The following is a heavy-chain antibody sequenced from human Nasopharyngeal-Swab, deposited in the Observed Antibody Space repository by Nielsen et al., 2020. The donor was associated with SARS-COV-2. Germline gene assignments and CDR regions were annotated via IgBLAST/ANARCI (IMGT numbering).Heavy chain of an antibody. Sequence: SETLSLTCTFPGGSISSSSYYWGWIRQPPGKGLEWIGSIYYSGSTYYNPSLKSRVTISVDTSKNQFSLKLSSVTAADTAVYYCVGSSWYGDYYYYYGMDVWGQGTTVTVSS. CDR3: VGSSWYGDYYYYYGMDV. CDR1: GGSISSSSYY. V-gene: IGHV4-39*07. CDR2: IYYSGST. D-gene: IGHD6-13*01. J-gene: IGHJ6*02.